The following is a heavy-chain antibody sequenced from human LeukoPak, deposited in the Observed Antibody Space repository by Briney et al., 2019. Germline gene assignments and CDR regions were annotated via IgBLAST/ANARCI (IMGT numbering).Heavy chain of an antibody. Sequence: SETLSLTCTVSGGSISSSSYYWGWIRQPPGKGLEWIGSIYYSGSTYYNPSLKSRVTISVDRSKNQFSLKLSSVTAADTAVYYCASSSITMVRGVSDAFDIWGQGTMVTVSS. CDR3: ASSSITMVRGVSDAFDI. V-gene: IGHV4-39*07. J-gene: IGHJ3*02. CDR1: GGSISSSSYY. CDR2: IYYSGST. D-gene: IGHD3-10*01.